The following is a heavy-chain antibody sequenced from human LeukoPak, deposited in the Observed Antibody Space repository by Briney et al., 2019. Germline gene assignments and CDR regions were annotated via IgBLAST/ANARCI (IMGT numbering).Heavy chain of an antibody. J-gene: IGHJ6*02. Sequence: PGGSLRLSCAASGFTFSDYGMHWVRQAPGKGLGWVAVMTYDGSNEYYADSVKGRFTISRDDSKDTLHLQMNSLRAEDTAVYYCAKVLHNFSYGMDVWGQGTTVTVSS. V-gene: IGHV3-30*18. CDR1: GFTFSDYG. CDR3: AKVLHNFSYGMDV. D-gene: IGHD2-15*01. CDR2: MTYDGSNE.